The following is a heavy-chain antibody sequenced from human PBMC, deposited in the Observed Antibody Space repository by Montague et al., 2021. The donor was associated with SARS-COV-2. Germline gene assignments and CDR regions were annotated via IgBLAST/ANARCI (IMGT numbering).Heavy chain of an antibody. CDR3: ARGQRGFPF. V-gene: IGHV4-59*01. CDR2: IFYSGTT. D-gene: IGHD5-12*01. CDR1: GESMDHYY. J-gene: IGHJ4*02. Sequence: SETLSLTCSVSGESMDHYYWSWIRQPPGQEQETIGYIFYSGTTGYNPSLRSRVSISIDMSNYQFSLQLTSLTSADTAVYYCARGQRGFPFWGQGKLVTVSS.